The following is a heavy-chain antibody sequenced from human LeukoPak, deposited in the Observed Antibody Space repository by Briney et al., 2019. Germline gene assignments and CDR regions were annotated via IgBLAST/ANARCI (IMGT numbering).Heavy chain of an antibody. CDR2: IYPGDSDT. J-gene: IGHJ1*01. Sequence: GESLKISCKGSGYSFTSYWIGWVRQMSGKGLEWMGIIYPGDSDTRYSPSFQGQVTISADKSISTAYLQWSSLKASDTAMYYCARLMNDCSGGRCYPEYFQHWGQGILVTVSS. D-gene: IGHD2-15*01. V-gene: IGHV5-51*01. CDR1: GYSFTSYW. CDR3: ARLMNDCSGGRCYPEYFQH.